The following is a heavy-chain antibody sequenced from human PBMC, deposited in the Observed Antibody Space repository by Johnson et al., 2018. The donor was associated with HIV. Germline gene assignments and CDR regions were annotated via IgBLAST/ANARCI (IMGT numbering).Heavy chain of an antibody. CDR1: GFTFSNAW. Sequence: QVQLVESGGGLVKPGGSLRLSCSASGFTFSNAWMTWVRQAPGKGLEWVAVIWYDGRTIYYVDFVKGRFTISRDNAKNSLSLQMNSLRAEDTAGYYCAREGLVDAFDIWGQGTMVTVSS. D-gene: IGHD6-19*01. CDR2: IWYDGRTI. J-gene: IGHJ3*02. CDR3: AREGLVDAFDI. V-gene: IGHV3-33*08.